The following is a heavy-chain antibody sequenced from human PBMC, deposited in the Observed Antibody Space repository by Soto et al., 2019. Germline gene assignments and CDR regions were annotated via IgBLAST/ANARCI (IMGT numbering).Heavy chain of an antibody. D-gene: IGHD6-19*01. J-gene: IGHJ5*02. V-gene: IGHV2-26*01. CDR1: GLSITDSEMG. CDR3: ARRHLAVAVSPWFDP. Sequence: QVTLQESGPVLVKPTETLTLRCTVSGLSITDSEMGVSWIRQPPGQPLGWLAHIDSSGEKSYRTFLKSRLATSKDTSKSQIVLTMTNMDPADTATYYCARRHLAVAVSPWFDPWGQGIPGTVSS. CDR2: IDSSGEK.